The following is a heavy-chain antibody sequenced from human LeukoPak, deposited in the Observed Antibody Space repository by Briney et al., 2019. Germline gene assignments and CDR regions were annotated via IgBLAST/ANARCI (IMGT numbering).Heavy chain of an antibody. V-gene: IGHV3-23*01. CDR2: SVSGGST. D-gene: IGHD1-1*01. Sequence: QPGGSLRPSCEASGLAVSNYAMSWARQAPGKGLEWVSVSVSGGSTFYADSVKGRFTVSRDNSKNTVYLQMNSLRAEDTAVYYCAARPGDGYWGQGTLVTVSS. CDR1: GLAVSNYA. CDR3: AARPGDGY. J-gene: IGHJ4*02.